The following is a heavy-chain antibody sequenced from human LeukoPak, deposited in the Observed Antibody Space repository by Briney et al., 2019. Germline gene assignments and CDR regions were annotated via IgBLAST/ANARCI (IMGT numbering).Heavy chain of an antibody. D-gene: IGHD6-19*01. V-gene: IGHV3-7*01. J-gene: IGHJ3*02. CDR3: ARPYSSGWYPYDAFDI. CDR2: IKQDGSEK. CDR1: GFTFSSYW. Sequence: GGSLRLSCAASGFTFSSYWMSWVRQAPGKGLEWVANIKQDGSEKYYVDSVKGRFTISRDNAKNSLYLQMNSLRAEDTAVYYCARPYSSGWYPYDAFDIWGQGTMVTVSS.